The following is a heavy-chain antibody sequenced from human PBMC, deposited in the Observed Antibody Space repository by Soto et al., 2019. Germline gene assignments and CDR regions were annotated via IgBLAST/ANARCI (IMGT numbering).Heavy chain of an antibody. CDR2: IYYSGST. CDR1: GGSISSSSYY. V-gene: IGHV4-39*01. J-gene: IGHJ4*02. D-gene: IGHD3-10*01. Sequence: QLQLQESGPGLVKPSETLSLTCTVSGGSISSSSYYWGWIRQPPGKGLEWIGSIYYSGSTYYNPSLQSRVPISVDTSKNQFSLKLSSVTAADTAVYYCARPGNYGSGSYLYYLDYWGQGTLVTVSS. CDR3: ARPGNYGSGSYLYYLDY.